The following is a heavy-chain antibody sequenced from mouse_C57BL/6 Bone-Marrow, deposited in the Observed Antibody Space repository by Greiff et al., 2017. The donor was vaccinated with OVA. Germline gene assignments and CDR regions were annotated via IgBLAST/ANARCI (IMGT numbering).Heavy chain of an antibody. CDR3: ARRFYGSSYAWFAY. V-gene: IGHV1-81*01. CDR2: IYHRSGNT. J-gene: IGHJ3*01. D-gene: IGHD1-1*01. Sequence: QVQLQQSGAELARPGASVKLSCKASGYTFTSYGISWVKQRTGQGLEWIGEIYHRSGNTYYNEKFKGKATLTADKSSSTAYMELRSLTSEDSAVYFCARRFYGSSYAWFAYWGQGTLVTVSA. CDR1: GYTFTSYG.